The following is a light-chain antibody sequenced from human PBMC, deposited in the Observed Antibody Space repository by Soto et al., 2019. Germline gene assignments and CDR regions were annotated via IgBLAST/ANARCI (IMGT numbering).Light chain of an antibody. CDR1: SSDVGRYNY. J-gene: IGLJ3*02. Sequence: QSVLTQPASVSGSPGQSITISFTGTSSDVGRYNYVSWYQHHPGTVPKLMIYEVSNRPSGISSRFSGSKSGNTASLTISGLEAEDEGDYYCTSFTATSTRVFGGGTKLTVL. V-gene: IGLV2-14*01. CDR2: EVS. CDR3: TSFTATSTRV.